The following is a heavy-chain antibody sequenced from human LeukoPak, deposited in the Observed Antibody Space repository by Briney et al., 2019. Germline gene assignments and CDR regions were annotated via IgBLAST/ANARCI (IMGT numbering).Heavy chain of an antibody. CDR1: GFKFTDYD. D-gene: IGHD2-8*01. V-gene: IGHV3-13*01. J-gene: IGHJ5*02. CDR2: IGTLHDT. CDR3: VRGCMFCDWKTWFDP. Sequence: GGSLRLSCATSGFKFTDYDMHWVRQAPGNGPEWVSAIGTLHDTFYSDSVRGRFTISRVDVRNSLYLQMNSLRAGDTAVYYCVRGCMFCDWKTWFDPWGQGTLVTVSS.